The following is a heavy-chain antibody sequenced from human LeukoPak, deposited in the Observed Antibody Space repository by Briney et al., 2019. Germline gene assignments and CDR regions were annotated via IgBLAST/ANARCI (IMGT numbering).Heavy chain of an antibody. D-gene: IGHD6-6*01. CDR3: ARVPLSSSSSYYMDV. V-gene: IGHV4-34*01. Sequence: SETLSLTCAVYGGSFSGYYWGWIRQPPGKGLEWIGSIYYSGSTYYNPPLKSRVTISVDTSKNQFSLKLSSVTAADTAVYYCARVPLSSSSSYYMDVWGKGTTVTVSS. CDR2: IYYSGST. J-gene: IGHJ6*03. CDR1: GGSFSGYY.